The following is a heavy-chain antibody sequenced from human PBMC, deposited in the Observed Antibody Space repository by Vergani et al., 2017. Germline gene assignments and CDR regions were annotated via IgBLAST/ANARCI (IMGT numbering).Heavy chain of an antibody. CDR1: GGTFSSYA. J-gene: IGHJ5*02. V-gene: IGHV1-18*01. CDR2: ISAYNGNT. Sequence: QVQLVQSGAEVKKPGASVKVSCKASGGTFSSYAISWVRQAPGQGLEWMGGISAYNGNTNYAQKLQGRVTMTTDTSTSTAYMELRSLRSDDTAVYYCASYLYSSGWPLWVDPWGQGTLVTVSS. CDR3: ASYLYSSGWPLWVDP. D-gene: IGHD6-19*01.